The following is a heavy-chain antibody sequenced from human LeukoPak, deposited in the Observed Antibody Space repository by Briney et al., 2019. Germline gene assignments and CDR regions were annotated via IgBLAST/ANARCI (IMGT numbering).Heavy chain of an antibody. CDR3: ARSVSSYYYMDV. V-gene: IGHV4-39*07. D-gene: IGHD2-8*01. J-gene: IGHJ6*03. Sequence: PSETLSLTCTVSGGSISSSSYYWGWIRQPPGKGLEWIGSIYYSGSTYYNPSLKSRVTISVDTSKNQFSLKLSSVTAADTAVYYCARSVSSYYYMDVWGKGTTVTVSS. CDR2: IYYSGST. CDR1: GGSISSSSYY.